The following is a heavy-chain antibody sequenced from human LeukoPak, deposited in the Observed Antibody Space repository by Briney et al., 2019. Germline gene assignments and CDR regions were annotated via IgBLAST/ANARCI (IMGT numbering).Heavy chain of an antibody. J-gene: IGHJ5*02. CDR1: RGTFSSYA. D-gene: IGHD2-21*02. V-gene: IGHV1-69*05. CDR3: ARVSYCGGDCYSGLDWFDP. Sequence: VASVKVSCKASRGTFSSYAISWVRQAPGQGLEWMGGIIPIFGTANYAQKFQGRVTITTDESTSTAYMELSSLRSEDTAVYYCARVSYCGGDCYSGLDWFDPWGQGTLVTVSS. CDR2: IIPIFGTA.